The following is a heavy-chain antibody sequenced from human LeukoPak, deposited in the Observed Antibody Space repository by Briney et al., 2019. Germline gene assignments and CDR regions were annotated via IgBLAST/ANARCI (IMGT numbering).Heavy chain of an antibody. Sequence: SETLSLTCTVSGGSISSGNYYWGWIRQPPGKGLECIGSIYYSGRTYYKSSLKSRVTISVDTSNNQFSLKLNSVTAADTAVYYCAREGDVDTVGPYYFDYWGQGTLVTVSS. V-gene: IGHV4-39*07. J-gene: IGHJ4*02. CDR1: GGSISSGNYY. D-gene: IGHD5-18*01. CDR2: IYYSGRT. CDR3: AREGDVDTVGPYYFDY.